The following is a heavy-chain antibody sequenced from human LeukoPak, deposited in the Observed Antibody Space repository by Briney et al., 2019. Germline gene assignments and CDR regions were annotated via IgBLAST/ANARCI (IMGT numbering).Heavy chain of an antibody. J-gene: IGHJ5*02. Sequence: ASVKVSCKASGYTFTGYYMHWVRQAPGQGLEWMGWINPNSGGTSYAQKFQGRVTMTRDTSISTAYMELSRLRSDDTAVYYCARSHYYDSSGSQARWFDPWGQGTLVTVSS. CDR1: GYTFTGYY. D-gene: IGHD3-22*01. CDR3: ARSHYYDSSGSQARWFDP. CDR2: INPNSGGT. V-gene: IGHV1-2*02.